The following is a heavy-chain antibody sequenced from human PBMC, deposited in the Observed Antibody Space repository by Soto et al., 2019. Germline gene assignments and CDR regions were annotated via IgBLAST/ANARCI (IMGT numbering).Heavy chain of an antibody. Sequence: EVQLVESGGGLVQPGRSLRLSCAASGFTFDDYAMHWVRQAPGKGLEWVSGISWNSGSIGYADSVKGRFTISRDNAKNSLYLQMNSLRAEDTALYYCAKGGSSGWYLDYWGQGTLVTVSS. CDR3: AKGGSSGWYLDY. J-gene: IGHJ4*02. CDR1: GFTFDDYA. V-gene: IGHV3-9*01. D-gene: IGHD6-19*01. CDR2: ISWNSGSI.